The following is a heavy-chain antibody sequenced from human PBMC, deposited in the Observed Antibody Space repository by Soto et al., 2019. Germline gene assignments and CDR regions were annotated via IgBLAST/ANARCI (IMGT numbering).Heavy chain of an antibody. J-gene: IGHJ4*02. D-gene: IGHD1-26*01. CDR3: ARRESQGPMEY. CDR1: GYSISSSNW. Sequence: HVQLQESGPGLVKPSDTLSLTCAVSGYSISSSNWWGWIRQPPGKGLEWIGYIYYSGTTYYNASPKSRLPTSVGTTKNQFSLMLMSVTAVDAAVYYCARRESQGPMEYWGQGTLVTVSS. CDR2: IYYSGTT. V-gene: IGHV4-28*01.